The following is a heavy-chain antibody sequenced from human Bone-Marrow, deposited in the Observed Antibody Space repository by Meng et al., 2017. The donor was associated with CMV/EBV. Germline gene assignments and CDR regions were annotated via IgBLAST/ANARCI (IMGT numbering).Heavy chain of an antibody. J-gene: IGHJ4*02. Sequence: SETLSLTCTVSGGSISSYYWSWIRQPPGKGLEWIGYIYYSGSTNYNPSLKSRVTISVDTSKNQFSLKLSSVTAADTAVYYCVYSDYDSPGNFFDYWGQGTLATVSS. CDR3: VYSDYDSPGNFFDY. V-gene: IGHV4-59*01. CDR1: GGSISSYY. CDR2: IYYSGST. D-gene: IGHD5-12*01.